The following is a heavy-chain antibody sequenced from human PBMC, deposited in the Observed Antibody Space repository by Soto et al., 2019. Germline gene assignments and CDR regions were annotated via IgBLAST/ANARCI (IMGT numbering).Heavy chain of an antibody. Sequence: PGESRKISCQGSGYSFPSYWLGWVRQMPGKGLEWIGIIYPGDSDTRYSPSFQGQVTISADKSISTAYLQWSSLKASDTAMYYCARHGYYDSSGYWTYYYYGMDVWGQGTTVTVSS. D-gene: IGHD3-22*01. CDR1: GYSFPSYW. V-gene: IGHV5-51*01. CDR3: ARHGYYDSSGYWTYYYYGMDV. CDR2: IYPGDSDT. J-gene: IGHJ6*02.